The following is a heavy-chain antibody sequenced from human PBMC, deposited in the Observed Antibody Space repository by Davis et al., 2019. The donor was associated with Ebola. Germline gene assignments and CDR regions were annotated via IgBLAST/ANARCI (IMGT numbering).Heavy chain of an antibody. V-gene: IGHV3-74*01. CDR1: GFTFSSYA. Sequence: HTGGSLRLSCAASGFTFSSYAMHWVRQAPGKGLVWVSRINSDGSSTIYADSVKGRFTISRDNAKNTLYLQMNSLRAEDTAVYYCARGDCSGGSCYHYYYYGMDVWGKGTTVTVSS. J-gene: IGHJ6*04. D-gene: IGHD2-15*01. CDR2: INSDGSST. CDR3: ARGDCSGGSCYHYYYYGMDV.